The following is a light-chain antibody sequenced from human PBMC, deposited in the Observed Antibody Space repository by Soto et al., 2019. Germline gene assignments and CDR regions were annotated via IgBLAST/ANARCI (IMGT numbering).Light chain of an antibody. J-gene: IGKJ2*01. CDR3: QQSYSTPDT. Sequence: DIQMTQSPSSLSASVGDRVTITCRSSQSISSYFNWYQQKPGKAPKLLIYAASSWPSGVPSRFSGSGSGTDFTLTISSLQPEDFATYYCQQSYSTPDTFGQGTKLEIK. V-gene: IGKV1-39*01. CDR1: QSISSY. CDR2: AAS.